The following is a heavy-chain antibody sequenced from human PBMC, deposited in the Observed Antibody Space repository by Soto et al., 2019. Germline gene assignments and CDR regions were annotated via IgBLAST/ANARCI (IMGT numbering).Heavy chain of an antibody. CDR3: TRGISGSFTTLDY. D-gene: IGHD1-26*01. CDR1: GFTFADYA. J-gene: IGHJ4*02. CDR2: IRSKAYGGTS. Sequence: EVQLVESGGGLVKPGRSLRLSCTASGFTFADYAMSWFRQAPVKGLEWVGFIRSKAYGGTSEYAASVKGRFTFSRDDSKSIAYLQMNSLKTEDTAVYFCTRGISGSFTTLDYWGQGTLVTVSS. V-gene: IGHV3-49*05.